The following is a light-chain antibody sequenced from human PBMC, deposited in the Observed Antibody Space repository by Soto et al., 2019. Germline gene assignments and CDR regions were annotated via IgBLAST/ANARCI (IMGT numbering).Light chain of an antibody. Sequence: IRLTQSPTSLSASVGDRVTITCQASQYIGNYLNWYQQKPGKAPRRLIADASNLEPGVPSRFSGSGSGADFTFIISSLQPEDVATYSCQQYDNIILSFGGGTKVDIK. CDR2: DAS. CDR3: QQYDNIILS. J-gene: IGKJ4*01. CDR1: QYIGNY. V-gene: IGKV1-33*01.